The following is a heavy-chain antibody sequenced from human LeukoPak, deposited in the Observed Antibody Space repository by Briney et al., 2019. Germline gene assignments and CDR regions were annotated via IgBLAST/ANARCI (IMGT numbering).Heavy chain of an antibody. V-gene: IGHV4-59*08. Sequence: SETLSLTCTVSGGSLSSYYWSWIREPPREGQEWSGYIYYSGSTNYNPSLKSRVTISVDTSKNQFSLKLSSVTAADTAVYYCARYIVVVQGDWFDPWGQGTLVTVSS. CDR1: GGSLSSYY. D-gene: IGHD3-22*01. CDR2: IYYSGST. J-gene: IGHJ5*02. CDR3: ARYIVVVQGDWFDP.